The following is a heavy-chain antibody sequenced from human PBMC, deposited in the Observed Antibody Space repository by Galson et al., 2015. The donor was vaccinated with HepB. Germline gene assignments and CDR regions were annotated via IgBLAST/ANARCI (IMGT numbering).Heavy chain of an antibody. D-gene: IGHD5-18*01. J-gene: IGHJ6*02. CDR2: ISYDGSNK. CDR1: GFTFSSYA. CDR3: ARPVDTAMAYYYYGMDV. V-gene: IGHV3-30-3*01. Sequence: SLRLSCAASGFTFSSYAMHWVRQAPGKGLEWVAVISYDGSNKYYADSVKGRFTISRDNSKNTLYLQMNSLRAEDTAVYYCARPVDTAMAYYYYGMDVWGRGTTVTVSS.